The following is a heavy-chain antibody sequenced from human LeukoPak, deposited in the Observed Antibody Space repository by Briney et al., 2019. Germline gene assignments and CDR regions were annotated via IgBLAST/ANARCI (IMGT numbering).Heavy chain of an antibody. D-gene: IGHD3-10*01. CDR3: ARVLTLWFGALDY. V-gene: IGHV3-23*01. CDR2: ISGSGGST. Sequence: GGSLRLSCAASGFTFSTYAMSWVRQAPGKGLEWVSGISGSGGSTYYADSVKGRFTISRDNSKNTVYLQMNSLRADDTALYYCARVLTLWFGALDYWGQGRMVSV. CDR1: GFTFSTYA. J-gene: IGHJ4*02.